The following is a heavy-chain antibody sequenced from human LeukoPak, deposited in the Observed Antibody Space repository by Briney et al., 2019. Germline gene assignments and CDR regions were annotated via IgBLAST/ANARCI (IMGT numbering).Heavy chain of an antibody. CDR1: GFTFSSNY. V-gene: IGHV3-66*02. J-gene: IGHJ4*02. CDR3: ARDGGTAAGYPGREYYFDY. Sequence: GGSLRLSCAASGFTFSSNYMSWVRQAPGKGLEWVSVIYSGDSTYYADSVTGRFTISRDNSKNTLYLQMNSLRAEDTAVYYCARDGGTAAGYPGREYYFDYWGQGTLVTVSS. CDR2: IYSGDST. D-gene: IGHD6-13*01.